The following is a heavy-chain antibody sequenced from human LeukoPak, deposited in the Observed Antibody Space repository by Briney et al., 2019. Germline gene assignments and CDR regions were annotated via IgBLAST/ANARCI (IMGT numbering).Heavy chain of an antibody. J-gene: IGHJ4*02. CDR3: AREGHDYSPSYYFDY. Sequence: SETLSLTCTVSGGSISSSSYYWGWIRQPPGKGLEWIGSIYYSGSTYYNPSLKSRVTISVDTSKNQFSLKLSSVTAADTAVYYCAREGHDYSPSYYFDYWGQGTLVTVSS. D-gene: IGHD4-11*01. V-gene: IGHV4-39*02. CDR2: IYYSGST. CDR1: GGSISSSSYY.